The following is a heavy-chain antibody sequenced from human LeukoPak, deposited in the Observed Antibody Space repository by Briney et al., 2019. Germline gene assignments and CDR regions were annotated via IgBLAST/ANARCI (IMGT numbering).Heavy chain of an antibody. D-gene: IGHD6-13*01. Sequence: GASVKVSCKASGGTFSSYAISWVRQAPGQGLEWMGGIIPIFGTANYAQKFQDRVTITADKSTSTAYMELSSLRSEDTAVYSCARVVGLTGYSSTWYSGYYYYMDVWGKGTTVTVSS. V-gene: IGHV1-69*06. CDR1: GGTFSSYA. CDR2: IIPIFGTA. CDR3: ARVVGLTGYSSTWYSGYYYYMDV. J-gene: IGHJ6*03.